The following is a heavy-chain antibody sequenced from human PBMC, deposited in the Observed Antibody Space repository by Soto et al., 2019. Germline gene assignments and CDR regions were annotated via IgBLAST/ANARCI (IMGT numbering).Heavy chain of an antibody. V-gene: IGHV1-46*01. CDR3: ARPQTYYYDSSGSWFDP. CDR1: GSTFINYY. Sequence: ASVKVSCKASGSTFINYYIHWVRQAPGQGLEWMGVIIPNCGSTNYAQKFQGRVTLTADESTSTAYMELSSLRSEDTAVYYCARPQTYYYDSSGSWFDPWGQGTLVTVSS. D-gene: IGHD3-22*01. J-gene: IGHJ5*02. CDR2: IIPNCGST.